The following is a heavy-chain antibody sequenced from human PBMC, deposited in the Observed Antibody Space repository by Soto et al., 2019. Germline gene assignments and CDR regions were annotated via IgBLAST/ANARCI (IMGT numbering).Heavy chain of an antibody. CDR2: ISPYKGNT. J-gene: IGHJ4*02. D-gene: IGHD3-10*01. CDR3: VRDLDGSGSYYTDH. Sequence: ASVKVSCKASGYTFTSCGISWVRQAPGQGLEWMGWISPYKGNTNYAQKLQGRVTMTTDTSTSTAYTELRSLRSDDTAVYYCVRDLDGSGSYYTDHWGQGTLVTVSS. V-gene: IGHV1-18*01. CDR1: GYTFTSCG.